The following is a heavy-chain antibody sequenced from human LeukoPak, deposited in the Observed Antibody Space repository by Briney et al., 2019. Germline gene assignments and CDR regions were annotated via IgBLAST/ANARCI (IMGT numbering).Heavy chain of an antibody. D-gene: IGHD3-3*01. CDR3: AKDSSYYDFWSGYNAFDI. CDR2: ISGSGGST. V-gene: IGHV3-23*01. J-gene: IGHJ3*02. CDR1: RFTFSSYA. Sequence: GGSLRLSCAASRFTFSSYAMSWVRQAPGKGLEWVSAISGSGGSTYYADSVKGRFTISRDNSKNTLYLQMNSLRAEDTAVYYCAKDSSYYDFWSGYNAFDIWGQGTMVTVSS.